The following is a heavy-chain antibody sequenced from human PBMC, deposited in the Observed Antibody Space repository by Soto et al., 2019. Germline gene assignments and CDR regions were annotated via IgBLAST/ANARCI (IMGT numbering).Heavy chain of an antibody. Sequence: QVQLVQSGSEVKKPGASVKASCKSSGYTFSSYRITWVRQAPGQGLEWMGWVSPYNGDTNYAQQFQGRLTMTTDTSTNTAYMELGSLRSDDTAVYYCARISQGYCSSDNCYYYGLDVWGQGTTVTVSS. V-gene: IGHV1-18*04. CDR3: ARISQGYCSSDNCYYYGLDV. CDR2: VSPYNGDT. D-gene: IGHD2-2*01. J-gene: IGHJ6*02. CDR1: GYTFSSYR.